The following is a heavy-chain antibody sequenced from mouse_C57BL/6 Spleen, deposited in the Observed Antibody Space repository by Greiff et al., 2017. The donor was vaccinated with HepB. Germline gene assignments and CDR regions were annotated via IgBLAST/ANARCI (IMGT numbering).Heavy chain of an antibody. V-gene: IGHV1-61*01. J-gene: IGHJ2*01. CDR2: IYPSDSET. CDR1: GYTFTSYW. D-gene: IGHD1-1*01. CDR3: ARPGSSRPHYFDY. Sequence: VQLQQSGAELVRPGSSVKLSCKASGYTFTSYWMDWVKQRPGQGLEWIGNIYPSDSETHYNQKFKDKATLTVDKSSSTAYMQLSRLTSEDSAVDYCARPGSSRPHYFDYWGQGTTLTVSS.